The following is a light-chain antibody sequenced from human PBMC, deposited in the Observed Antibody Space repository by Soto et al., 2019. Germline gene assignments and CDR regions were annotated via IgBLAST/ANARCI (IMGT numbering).Light chain of an antibody. J-gene: IGLJ2*01. CDR3: AAWDDSLKVV. Sequence: QSVLNQPPSASGTPGQRVTISCSGSDSNIGTNPVNWYQQLPGTAPKLLIYNHHRRPSGVPDRFSASKSGTSASLAISGLQSEDEADYYCAAWDDSLKVVFGGGTKLTVL. CDR2: NHH. V-gene: IGLV1-44*01. CDR1: DSNIGTNP.